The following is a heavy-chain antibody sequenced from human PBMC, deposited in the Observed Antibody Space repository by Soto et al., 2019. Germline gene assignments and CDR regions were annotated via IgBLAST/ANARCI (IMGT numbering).Heavy chain of an antibody. V-gene: IGHV3-30*18. J-gene: IGHJ6*02. Sequence: QVQLVESGGGVVQPGRSLRLSCAASGFTFSSYGMHWVRQAPGKGLEWVAVISYDGSNKYYADSVKGRFTISRDNSKNTLYLQMNSLRAEDTAVYYCAKGKESYYSYGMDVWGQGTTATVSS. CDR2: ISYDGSNK. CDR1: GFTFSSYG. CDR3: AKGKESYYSYGMDV.